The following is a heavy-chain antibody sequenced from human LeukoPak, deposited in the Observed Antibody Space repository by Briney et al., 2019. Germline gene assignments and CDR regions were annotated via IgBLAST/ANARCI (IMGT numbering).Heavy chain of an antibody. CDR3: ARLTDTINWFDP. Sequence: ASVKVSCKASGYTFTGYYMHWVRQAPGQGLEWMGWINPNSGGTNYAQKFQGRVTMTRDTSISTAYMELSRLRSDDTAVYYCARLTDTINWFDPWGQGTLVTVSP. D-gene: IGHD3-10*01. CDR2: INPNSGGT. J-gene: IGHJ5*02. V-gene: IGHV1-2*02. CDR1: GYTFTGYY.